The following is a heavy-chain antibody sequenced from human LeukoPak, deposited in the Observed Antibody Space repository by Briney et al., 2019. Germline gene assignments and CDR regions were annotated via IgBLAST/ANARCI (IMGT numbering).Heavy chain of an antibody. CDR1: GGSISSYY. CDR3: AREGTAGTNLNWFDP. Sequence: SETLSLTCTASGGSISSYYWSWIRQPPGKGLEWIGYISYSGSTNFNPSLKSRVTISVDTSKNQFSLKLSSVTAADTAVYYCAREGTAGTNLNWFDPWGREPWSPSPQ. J-gene: IGHJ5*02. D-gene: IGHD1-1*01. CDR2: ISYSGST. V-gene: IGHV4-59*01.